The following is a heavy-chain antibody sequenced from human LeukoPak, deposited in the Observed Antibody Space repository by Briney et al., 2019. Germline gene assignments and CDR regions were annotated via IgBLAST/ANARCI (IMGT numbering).Heavy chain of an antibody. Sequence: SETLSLTCTVSGGSISSYYWSWIRQPPGKGLEWIGYIYYSGSTNYNPSLKSRVTISVDTSKNQFSLKLSSVTAADTAVYYCARVVPGGTTVDYWGQGTLGTVSS. CDR1: GGSISSYY. D-gene: IGHD3-16*01. CDR2: IYYSGST. V-gene: IGHV4-59*01. CDR3: ARVVPGGTTVDY. J-gene: IGHJ4*02.